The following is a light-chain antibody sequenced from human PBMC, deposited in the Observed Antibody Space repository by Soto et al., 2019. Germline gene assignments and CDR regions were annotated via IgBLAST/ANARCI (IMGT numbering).Light chain of an antibody. CDR2: VAP. J-gene: IGKJ1*01. V-gene: IGKV3-20*01. Sequence: EIVLTQSPGTLSLSPGERATLSCRASQSVSSSYLAWYQQKPGQAPRLLIYVAPSRATGIPDRFSGSGSGTDFTLTISRLEPEDFAVYYCQQYGSSPTFGQGTKVEI. CDR3: QQYGSSPT. CDR1: QSVSSSY.